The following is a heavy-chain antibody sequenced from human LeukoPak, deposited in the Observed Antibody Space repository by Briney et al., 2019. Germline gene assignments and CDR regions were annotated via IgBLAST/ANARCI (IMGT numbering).Heavy chain of an antibody. Sequence: PEGSLRLSCVASGFTFNTYCINWVRQAPGQGLDWVAYISNDSGTIYYADSVKGRFTISRDNAQNLLYLQMNSLRADDTAVYYCARAKAGADENWFDPWGQGTLVTVSS. J-gene: IGHJ5*02. CDR3: ARAKAGADENWFDP. D-gene: IGHD6-13*01. V-gene: IGHV3-48*04. CDR1: GFTFNTYC. CDR2: ISNDSGTI.